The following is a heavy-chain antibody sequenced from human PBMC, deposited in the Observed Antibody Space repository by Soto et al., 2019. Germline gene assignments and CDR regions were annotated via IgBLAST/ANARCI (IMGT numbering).Heavy chain of an antibody. CDR1: GGSISSGDDF. J-gene: IGHJ6*02. Sequence: QVQLQESGPGLVKPSQTLSLTCTVSGGSISSGDDFWTWIRQPPGKGLEWIGYIYYSGSTYYNPSPKSRLTMSVDTSENQLYLKLSSVTAADTAVYYCARDRAKWKDYYYYGMDVWGQGTTVTVSS. CDR2: IYYSGST. D-gene: IGHD1-20*01. CDR3: ARDRAKWKDYYYYGMDV. V-gene: IGHV4-30-4*01.